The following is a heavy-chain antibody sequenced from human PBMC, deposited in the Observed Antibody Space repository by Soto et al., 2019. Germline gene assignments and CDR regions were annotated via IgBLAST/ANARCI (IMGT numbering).Heavy chain of an antibody. CDR1: GGSFSGYY. J-gene: IGHJ4*02. Sequence: QVQLQQWGAGLLKPSETLSLTCAVYGGSFSGYYWSWIRQPPGKGLEWIGEINHSGSTNYNPSLKSRVTISVDTSKNQFSLELSSVTAADTAVYYCAAGSPTPLWGQGTLVTVSS. D-gene: IGHD1-26*01. CDR3: AAGSPTPL. V-gene: IGHV4-34*01. CDR2: INHSGST.